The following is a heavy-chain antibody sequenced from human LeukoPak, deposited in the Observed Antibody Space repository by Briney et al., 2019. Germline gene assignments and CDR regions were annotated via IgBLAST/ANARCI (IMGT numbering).Heavy chain of an antibody. J-gene: IGHJ6*02. D-gene: IGHD3-22*01. CDR3: ARRGYYDSSGYYLDYYYYYGMDV. CDR2: IIPILGTA. V-gene: IGHV1-69*10. Sequence: SVKVSCTASGGTFSSYAISWVRQAPGQGLEWMGGIIPILGTANYAQKFQGRVTMTRNTSISTAYMELSSLRSEDTAVYYCARRGYYDSSGYYLDYYYYYGMDVWGQGTTVTVSS. CDR1: GGTFSSYA.